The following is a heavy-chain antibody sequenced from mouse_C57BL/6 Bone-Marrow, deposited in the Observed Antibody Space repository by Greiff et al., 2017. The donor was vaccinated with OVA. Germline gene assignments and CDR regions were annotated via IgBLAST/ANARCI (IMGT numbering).Heavy chain of an antibody. CDR3: ARHEDGYYASYFDY. CDR1: GYAFSSSW. D-gene: IGHD2-3*01. V-gene: IGHV1-82*01. CDR2: IYPGDGDT. Sequence: QVQLQQSGPELVKPGASVKISCTASGYAFSSSWMNWVKQRPGKGLEWIGRIYPGDGDTNYNGKFKGKATLTADKSSSTAYMQLSSLTSEDSAVYFWARHEDGYYASYFDYWGQGTTLTVSS. J-gene: IGHJ2*01.